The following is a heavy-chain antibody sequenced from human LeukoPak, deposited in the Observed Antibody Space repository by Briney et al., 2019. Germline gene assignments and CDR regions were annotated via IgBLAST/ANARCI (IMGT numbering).Heavy chain of an antibody. V-gene: IGHV7-4-1*02. CDR2: INTDTGNP. Sequence: ASVKVSCRASGYTFSSYAMNWVRQAPGQGLEWMGWINTDTGNPTYTQGFTGRFVFSLDTSVSTAYLQISSLKADDTAVYYCAMTYSSSWQYYFDCWGQGTLVTVSS. D-gene: IGHD6-13*01. CDR3: AMTYSSSWQYYFDC. CDR1: GYTFSSYA. J-gene: IGHJ4*02.